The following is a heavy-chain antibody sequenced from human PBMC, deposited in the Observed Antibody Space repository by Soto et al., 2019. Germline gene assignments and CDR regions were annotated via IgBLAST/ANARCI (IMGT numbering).Heavy chain of an antibody. CDR3: AKDSRRTSCCYYYYYGMDV. D-gene: IGHD2-2*01. Sequence: PGGSLRLSCAASGFTFSSYGMHWVRQAPGKGLEWVAVISYDGSNKYYADSVKGRFTISRDNSKNTLYLQMNSLRAEDTAVYYCAKDSRRTSCCYYYYYGMDVWGQGTTVTVSS. J-gene: IGHJ6*02. CDR2: ISYDGSNK. V-gene: IGHV3-30*18. CDR1: GFTFSSYG.